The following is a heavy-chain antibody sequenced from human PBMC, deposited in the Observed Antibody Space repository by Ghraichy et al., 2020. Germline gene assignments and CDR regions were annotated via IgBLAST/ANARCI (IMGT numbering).Heavy chain of an antibody. D-gene: IGHD3-3*01. V-gene: IGHV3-21*01. Sequence: GGSLRLSCAASGFTFSSYSMNWVRQAPGKGLEWVSSISSSSSYIYYADSVKGRFTISRDNAKNSLYLQMNSLRAEDTAVYYCARDTPPNLRFLEWLFNVWGQGTTVTVSS. CDR2: ISSSSSYI. CDR1: GFTFSSYS. CDR3: ARDTPPNLRFLEWLFNV. J-gene: IGHJ6*02.